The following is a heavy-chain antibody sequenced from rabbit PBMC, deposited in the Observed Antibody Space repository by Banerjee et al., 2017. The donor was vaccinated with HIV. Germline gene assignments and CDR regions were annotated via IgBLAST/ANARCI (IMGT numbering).Heavy chain of an antibody. CDR2: NYGGDGYST. D-gene: IGHD2-1*01. J-gene: IGHJ6*01. Sequence: ELKESGGGLVQPEGSLTLTCTASGFSFNNNYYMCWVRQAPGKGLEWIACNYGGDGYSTAYASWAKGRVTVSKTSSTTVTLQMTGLTAADTATYFCARGSATMTLVITGYCLALWGQGTLVTVS. CDR1: GFSFNNNYY. CDR3: ARGSATMTLVITGYCLAL. V-gene: IGHV1S45*01.